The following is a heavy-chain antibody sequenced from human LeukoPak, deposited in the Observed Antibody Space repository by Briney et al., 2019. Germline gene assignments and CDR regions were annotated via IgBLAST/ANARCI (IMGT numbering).Heavy chain of an antibody. CDR1: GFTFSSYG. D-gene: IGHD1-26*01. Sequence: PGGSLRLSCAASGFTFSSYGMHWVRQAPGKGLEWVSAISGSGGSTYYADSVKGRFTISRDNSKNTLYLQMNSLRAEDTAVYYCALHGYSGSYYGPYYYYYGMDVWGQGTTVTVSS. V-gene: IGHV3-23*01. J-gene: IGHJ6*02. CDR2: ISGSGGST. CDR3: ALHGYSGSYYGPYYYYYGMDV.